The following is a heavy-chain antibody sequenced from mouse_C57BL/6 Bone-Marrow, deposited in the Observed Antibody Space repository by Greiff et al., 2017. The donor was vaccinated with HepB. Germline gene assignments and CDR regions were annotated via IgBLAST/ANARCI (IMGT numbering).Heavy chain of an antibody. J-gene: IGHJ2*01. Sequence: QVQLKESGPGLVQPSQSLSITCTVSGFSLTSYGVHWVRQSPGKGLEWLGVIWRGGSTDYNAAFMSRLSITKDNPKSQVFFKMNSLQADDTAIYYCAIYYGKQSYYFDYWGQGTTLTVSS. CDR1: GFSLTSYG. CDR2: IWRGGST. V-gene: IGHV2-5*01. D-gene: IGHD2-1*01. CDR3: AIYYGKQSYYFDY.